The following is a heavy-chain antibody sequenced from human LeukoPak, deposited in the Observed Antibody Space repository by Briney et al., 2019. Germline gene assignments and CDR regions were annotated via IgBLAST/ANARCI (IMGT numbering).Heavy chain of an antibody. CDR2: IYSGGST. V-gene: IGHV3-66*01. CDR3: AMYYYDSSGLYYFDY. D-gene: IGHD3-22*01. CDR1: GFTVSSNY. Sequence: GGSLRLSCAASGFTVSSNYMSWVRQAPGKGLEWVSVIYSGGSTYYADSVKGRFTISRDNSKNTLYLQMNSLRAEDTAVYYCAMYYYDSSGLYYFDYWGQGTLVTVSS. J-gene: IGHJ4*02.